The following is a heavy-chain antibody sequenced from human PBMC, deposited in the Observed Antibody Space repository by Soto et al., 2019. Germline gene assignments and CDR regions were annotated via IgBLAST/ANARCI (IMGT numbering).Heavy chain of an antibody. CDR3: AKDRAVRAASYYFDY. CDR1: GSTFSNHG. Sequence: GGSLRLSCEASGSTFSNHGMHWVRQAPGKGLEWVAVIASDGRDKKFADSVKGRFTISRDNSRDTLYLQMNSLRPEDTALYYCAKDRAVRAASYYFDYWGQGTLVTVSS. CDR2: IASDGRDK. J-gene: IGHJ4*02. V-gene: IGHV3-30*18. D-gene: IGHD6-13*01.